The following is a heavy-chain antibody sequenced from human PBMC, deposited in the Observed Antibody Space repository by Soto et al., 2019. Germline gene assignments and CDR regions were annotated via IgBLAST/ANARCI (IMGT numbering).Heavy chain of an antibody. CDR2: ISYDGSNK. V-gene: IGHV3-30-3*01. CDR1: GFTFSHYA. Sequence: QVQLLESGGGVVQPGRSLRLSCAASGFTFSHYAMHWVRQAPGKGLEWVAVISYDGSNKYYADSVKGRFTISRDNSKNTLYLQMNSLKAEDTAVYYCARGGHYFDYWGQGTLVTVSS. CDR3: ARGGHYFDY. J-gene: IGHJ4*02.